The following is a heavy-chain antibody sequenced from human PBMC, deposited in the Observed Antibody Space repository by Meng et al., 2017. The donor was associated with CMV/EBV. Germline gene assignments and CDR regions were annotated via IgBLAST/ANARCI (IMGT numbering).Heavy chain of an antibody. J-gene: IGHJ6*02. V-gene: IGHV1-8*01. CDR2: MNPNSGNT. CDR1: RYTFTSYD. CDR3: ARAILERRHRRLTLGSEPYYYYGMDV. D-gene: IGHD1-1*01. Sequence: ASVKVSCKASRYTFTSYDINWVRQATGQGLEWMGWMNPNSGNTGYAQKFQGRVTITRNTSISTAYMELSSLRSEDTAVYYCARAILERRHRRLTLGSEPYYYYGMDVWGQGTTVTVSS.